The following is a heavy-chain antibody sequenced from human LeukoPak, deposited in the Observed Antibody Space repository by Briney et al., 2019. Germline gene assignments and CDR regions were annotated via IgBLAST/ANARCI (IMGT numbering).Heavy chain of an antibody. J-gene: IGHJ4*02. V-gene: IGHV3-30*03. CDR3: ARTYYYDGSDMHYFDY. CDR2: ISYDGSNK. CDR1: GFTFSSYG. Sequence: PGGSLRLSCAASGFTFSSYGMHWVRQAPGKGLEWVAVISYDGSNKYYADSVKGRFTISRDNSKNTLYLQMNSLRPEDTAVYYCARTYYYDGSDMHYFDYWGQGTLVTVSS. D-gene: IGHD3-22*01.